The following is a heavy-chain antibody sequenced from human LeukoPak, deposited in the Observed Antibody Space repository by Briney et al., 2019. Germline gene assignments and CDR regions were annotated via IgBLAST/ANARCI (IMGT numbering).Heavy chain of an antibody. CDR3: ARDYYYGSGSYYNNWFDP. V-gene: IGHV3-21*01. CDR1: GFTFSSYS. D-gene: IGHD3-10*01. J-gene: IGHJ5*02. Sequence: AGGSLRLSCAASGFTFSSYSMNWVRQAPGKGLEWVSSISSSSSYIYYADSVKGRFTIPRDNAKNSLYLQMNSLRAEDTAVYYCARDYYYGSGSYYNNWFDPWGQGTLVTVSS. CDR2: ISSSSSYI.